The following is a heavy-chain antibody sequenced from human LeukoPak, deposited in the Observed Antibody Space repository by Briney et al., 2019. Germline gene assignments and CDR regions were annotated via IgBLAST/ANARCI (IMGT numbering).Heavy chain of an antibody. Sequence: GGSLRLSCAASGFTFSNAWMSWVRQAPGKGLEWVGRIKSKSVGGTIDYAAPVKGRFTISRDDSKNTLYLQMNSLKTEDTAVYYCTGETYGDYDFDYWGQGTLVTVPS. J-gene: IGHJ4*02. CDR2: IKSKSVGGTI. CDR1: GFTFSNAW. CDR3: TGETYGDYDFDY. V-gene: IGHV3-15*01. D-gene: IGHD4-17*01.